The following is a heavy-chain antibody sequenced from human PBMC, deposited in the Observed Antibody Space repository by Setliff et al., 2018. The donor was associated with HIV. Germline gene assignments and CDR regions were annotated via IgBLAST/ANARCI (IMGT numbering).Heavy chain of an antibody. V-gene: IGHV3-11*05. CDR3: ARDRGYDLDYFDY. J-gene: IGHJ4*02. D-gene: IGHD5-12*01. CDR1: GFTFNDYH. CDR2: IGSLGDK. Sequence: GGSLRLSCVGSGFTFNDYHISWIRQAPGKGLEWISYIGSLGDKEYADSVKGRFTISRDNARKSVYLQIDSLRAEDTAVYYCARDRGYDLDYFDYWGQGTLVTVSS.